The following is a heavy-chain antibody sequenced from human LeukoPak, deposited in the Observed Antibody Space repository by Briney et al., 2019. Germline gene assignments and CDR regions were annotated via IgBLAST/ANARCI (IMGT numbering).Heavy chain of an antibody. CDR1: GGSISSSSYY. Sequence: SETLSLTCTVSGGSISSSSYYWGWIRQPPGKGLEWIGSIYYSGSTYYNPSLRSRVTISVDTSKNQFSLKLSSVTAADTAVYYCARSGSGYLRYYFDYWGQGTLVTVSS. CDR3: ARSGSGYLRYYFDY. J-gene: IGHJ4*02. V-gene: IGHV4-39*07. D-gene: IGHD5-12*01. CDR2: IYYSGST.